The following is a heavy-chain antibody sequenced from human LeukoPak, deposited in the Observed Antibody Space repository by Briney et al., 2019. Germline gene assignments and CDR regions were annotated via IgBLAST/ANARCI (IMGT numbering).Heavy chain of an antibody. CDR2: INSDGSST. CDR3: ARWGDTTVTTLDY. J-gene: IGHJ4*02. CDR1: GFTFSSYW. Sequence: GGSLRLSCAASGFTFSSYWMHWVRHAPGKGLVWVSRINSDGSSTSYADSVKGRFTISRDNAKNTLYLQMNSLRAEDTAVYYCARWGDTTVTTLDYWGQGTLVTVSS. D-gene: IGHD4-17*01. V-gene: IGHV3-74*01.